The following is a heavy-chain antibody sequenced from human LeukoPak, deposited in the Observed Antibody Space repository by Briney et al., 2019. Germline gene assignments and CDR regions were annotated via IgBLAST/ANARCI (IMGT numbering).Heavy chain of an antibody. CDR1: GFTFSSYA. D-gene: IGHD1-26*01. CDR2: ISYDGSNK. V-gene: IGHV3-30*04. Sequence: GGSLRLSCAASGFTFSSYAMHWVRQAPGKGLEWVAVISYDGSNKYYADSVKGRFTISRDNSKNTLYLQMNSLRAEDTAVYYCARDRGDIVGATYYFDYWGQGTLVTVSS. CDR3: ARDRGDIVGATYYFDY. J-gene: IGHJ4*02.